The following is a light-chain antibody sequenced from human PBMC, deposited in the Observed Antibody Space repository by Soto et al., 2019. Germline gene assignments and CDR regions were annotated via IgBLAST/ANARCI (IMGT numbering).Light chain of an antibody. Sequence: QSALTQPASVSGSPGQPITISCTGSSRDIGGYNYVSWYQQHPGKVPKLMIYEVSNRPSGVSNRFSGSKSGNTASLTISGLQAEDEADYYCSSYSSTSSSTLVVFGTGTKV. V-gene: IGLV2-14*01. CDR2: EVS. J-gene: IGLJ1*01. CDR3: SSYSSTSSSTLVV. CDR1: SRDIGGYNY.